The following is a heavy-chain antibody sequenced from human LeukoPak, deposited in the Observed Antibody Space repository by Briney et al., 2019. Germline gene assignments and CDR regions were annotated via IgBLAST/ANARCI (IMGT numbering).Heavy chain of an antibody. D-gene: IGHD6-19*01. CDR2: THINGNI. V-gene: IGHV4-4*08. CDR1: GGSISGFF. Sequence: SETLSLTCTVSGGSISGFFWSWIRQSPGKGLEWIGHTHINGNIRYNPSLNSRVTISLDTSKMQFSLKLDSATAADTAVYYCARHIGTGWYWAFDIWGQGTLVTASS. CDR3: ARHIGTGWYWAFDI. J-gene: IGHJ3*02.